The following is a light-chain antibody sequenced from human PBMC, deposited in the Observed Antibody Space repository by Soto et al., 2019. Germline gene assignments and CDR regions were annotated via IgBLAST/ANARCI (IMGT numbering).Light chain of an antibody. CDR3: QQYGRSPWT. Sequence: IVFTHSPGTLSLSTGERATLSCRASQSVSSSYLAWYQQKPGQAPRLLIYGASSRATGIPDRFGGSGSGTDFTLTVSSLEPEDFAVYYCQQYGRSPWTFGQGTKVDNK. CDR2: GAS. CDR1: QSVSSSY. J-gene: IGKJ1*01. V-gene: IGKV3-20*01.